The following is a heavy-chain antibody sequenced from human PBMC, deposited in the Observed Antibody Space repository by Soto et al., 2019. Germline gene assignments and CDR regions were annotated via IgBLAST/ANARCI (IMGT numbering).Heavy chain of an antibody. Sequence: GGSLRLSCAASGFTFSSYAMSWVRQAPGKGLEWVSAISGSGGSTYYADSVKGRFTISRDNSKNTLYLQMNSLRAEDTAVYYCAKDVGYCTNGVCYAQPGTSFDYWGQGTLVSVSS. CDR1: GFTFSSYA. J-gene: IGHJ4*02. V-gene: IGHV3-23*01. CDR2: ISGSGGST. D-gene: IGHD2-8*01. CDR3: AKDVGYCTNGVCYAQPGTSFDY.